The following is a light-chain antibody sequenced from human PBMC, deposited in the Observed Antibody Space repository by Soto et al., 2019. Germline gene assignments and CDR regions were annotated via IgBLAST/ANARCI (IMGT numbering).Light chain of an antibody. V-gene: IGKV1-9*01. CDR2: AAS. Sequence: IQLTQSPSSLSASVGDRVTITCRASQGISSYLALYQQKPGKAPKLLIYAASTLQSGVPSRFSGSGSGTDFTLTVSSLQPEDFATYYCQHLNSYPRTFGQGTKVEI. J-gene: IGKJ1*01. CDR1: QGISSY. CDR3: QHLNSYPRT.